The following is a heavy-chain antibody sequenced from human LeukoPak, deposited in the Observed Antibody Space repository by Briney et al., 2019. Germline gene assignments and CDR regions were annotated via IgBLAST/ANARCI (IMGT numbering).Heavy chain of an antibody. Sequence: SETLSLTCAVYGGSFSGYYWSWIRQPPGKGLEWIGEINYRGSTNYNPSLKSRVTISVDTSKNQFSLKLSSVTAADTAVYYRARGRGIVVVTAIISKYYFDYWGQGTLVTVSS. J-gene: IGHJ4*02. D-gene: IGHD2-21*02. CDR1: GGSFSGYY. CDR2: INYRGST. CDR3: ARGRGIVVVTAIISKYYFDY. V-gene: IGHV4-34*01.